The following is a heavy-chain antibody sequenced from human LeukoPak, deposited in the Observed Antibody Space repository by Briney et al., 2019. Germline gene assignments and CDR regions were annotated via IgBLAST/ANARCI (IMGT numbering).Heavy chain of an antibody. CDR3: ARVLGSSGLYYFDC. V-gene: IGHV4-59*01. J-gene: IGHJ4*02. CDR1: GGSISSYY. Sequence: SETLSLTCTVSGGSISSYYWSWIRQSPEKGLEWIGYIHYSGSTNYNPSLKSRVTISVDRPKNQFSLKLSPVTAADTAVYYCARVLGSSGLYYFDCWGQGTLVTVSS. D-gene: IGHD3-22*01. CDR2: IHYSGST.